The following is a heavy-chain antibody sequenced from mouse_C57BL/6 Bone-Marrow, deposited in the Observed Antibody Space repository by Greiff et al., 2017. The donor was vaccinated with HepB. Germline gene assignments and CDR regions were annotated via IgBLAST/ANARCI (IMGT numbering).Heavy chain of an antibody. CDR3: TGGCNWDY. D-gene: IGHD4-1*02. CDR2: IRLKSDNYAT. CDR1: GFTFSNYW. J-gene: IGHJ2*01. V-gene: IGHV6-3*01. Sequence: EVMLVESGGGLVQPGGSMKLSCVASGFTFSNYWMNWVRQSPEKGLEWVAQIRLKSDNYATHYAESVKGRFTISRDDSKSSVYLQMNNLRAEDTGIYYCTGGCNWDYWGQGTTLTVSS.